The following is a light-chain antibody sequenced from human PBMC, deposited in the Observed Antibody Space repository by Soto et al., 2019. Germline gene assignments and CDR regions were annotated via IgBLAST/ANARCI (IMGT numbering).Light chain of an antibody. J-gene: IGKJ4*01. CDR3: QQYNSFSLT. V-gene: IGKV1-5*01. CDR2: DAS. Sequence: DIHRTHSPSSLSESAVDRVTITCRASQSVSSRLAWYQQKPGKAPKVLIYDASSLNIGVPSRFSGNGSETDFTLTISSLQPEDFAIYYCQQYNSFSLTDGGGTKVDI. CDR1: QSVSSR.